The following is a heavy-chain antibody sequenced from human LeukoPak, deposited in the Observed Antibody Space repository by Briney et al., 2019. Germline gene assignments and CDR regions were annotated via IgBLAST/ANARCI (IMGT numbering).Heavy chain of an antibody. D-gene: IGHD3-10*01. V-gene: IGHV4-34*01. CDR1: GGSFSGYY. CDR2: INHSGST. J-gene: IGHJ4*02. Sequence: PSETLSLTCAVYGGSFSGYYWSWIRQPPGKGLEWIGEINHSGSTNYNPSLKSRVTISVDTSKNQFSLKLSSVTDADTAVYYCARGSRGSGSYYSGYFDYWGQGTLVTVSS. CDR3: ARGSRGSGSYYSGYFDY.